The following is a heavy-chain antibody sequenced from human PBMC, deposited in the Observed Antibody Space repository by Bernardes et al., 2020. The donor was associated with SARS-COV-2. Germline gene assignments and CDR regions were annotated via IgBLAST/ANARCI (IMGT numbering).Heavy chain of an antibody. D-gene: IGHD6-13*01. Sequence: ASVKVSCKASGYTFTAYYMHWVRQAPGQGLEWMGWINPNRGGTKYAQKFQGRVTMTRDTSISTAYMELRRLRSDDTAVYFCARFDAAAGTFNDPWGQGTLVTVSS. J-gene: IGHJ5*02. CDR1: GYTFTAYY. CDR2: INPNRGGT. CDR3: ARFDAAAGTFNDP. V-gene: IGHV1-2*02.